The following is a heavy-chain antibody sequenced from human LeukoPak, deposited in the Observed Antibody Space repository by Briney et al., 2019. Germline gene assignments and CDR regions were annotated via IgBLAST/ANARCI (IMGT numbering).Heavy chain of an antibody. CDR3: ARGDVVRGVSWFDS. CDR1: GYIYTSYW. CDR2: IYPGDSDT. J-gene: IGHJ5*01. Sequence: GESLKISCNSSGYIYTSYWIGWVRQMPGKGLEWMGIIYPGDSDTRYSPSFQGQVTISADKSISTAYLQWSSLKASDTAMYYCARGDVVRGVSWFDSWGQGALVTVSS. V-gene: IGHV5-51*01. D-gene: IGHD2-21*02.